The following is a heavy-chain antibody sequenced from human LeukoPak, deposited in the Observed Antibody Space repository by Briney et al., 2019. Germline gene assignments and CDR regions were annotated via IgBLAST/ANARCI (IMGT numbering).Heavy chain of an antibody. CDR2: INSDESRT. CDR1: GFTFSTYW. V-gene: IGHV3-74*01. CDR3: TRDERLLSFLK. D-gene: IGHD3-3*01. Sequence: GGSLRLSCAASGFTFSTYWMHWVRQVPGKGLVWVSRINSDESRTYYADSVKGRFTISRDNSKNTLYLQMNSLRAEDTAIYYCTRDERLLSFLKWGQGTLVTVSS. J-gene: IGHJ4*02.